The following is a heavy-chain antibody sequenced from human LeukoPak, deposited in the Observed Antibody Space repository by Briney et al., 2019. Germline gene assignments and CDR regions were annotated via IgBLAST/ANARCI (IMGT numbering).Heavy chain of an antibody. CDR1: GGSISSYY. V-gene: IGHV4-59*01. D-gene: IGHD6-6*01. CDR2: IYYSGST. J-gene: IGHJ3*02. Sequence: PSETLSLTCTVSGGSISSYYWSWIRQPPGKGLEWMGYIYYSGSTNYNPSLKSRVTISVDTSKNQFSLKLSSVTAADTAVYYCARGSSSSDPGAFDIWGQGTMVTVSS. CDR3: ARGSSSSDPGAFDI.